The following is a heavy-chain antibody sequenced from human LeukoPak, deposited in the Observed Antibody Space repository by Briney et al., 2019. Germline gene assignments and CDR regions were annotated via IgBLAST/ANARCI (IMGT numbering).Heavy chain of an antibody. D-gene: IGHD2-15*01. CDR3: ARHYCSGVACQPYSWFDP. Sequence: ASVKVSCKASGYTFTSYYMHWVRQAPGQGLEWMGIIHPSGGSTSYAQKFQGRVTMTRDTSTSTVYMELSSLRSEDTAVYYCARHYCSGVACQPYSWFDPWGQGTLVTVSS. CDR1: GYTFTSYY. CDR2: IHPSGGST. V-gene: IGHV1-46*01. J-gene: IGHJ5*02.